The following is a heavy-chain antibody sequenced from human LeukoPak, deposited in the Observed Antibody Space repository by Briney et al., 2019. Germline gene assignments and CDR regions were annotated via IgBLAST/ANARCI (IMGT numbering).Heavy chain of an antibody. D-gene: IGHD6-13*01. CDR2: INPNSGGT. V-gene: IGHV1-2*04. Sequence: ASVKVSCKASGYTFTGYYMHWVRQAPGQGLEWMGWINPNSGGTNYAQKFQGWVAMTRDTSISTAYMELSRLRSDDTAVYYCARESFGSSSWYDRSYNWFDPWGQGTLVTVSS. J-gene: IGHJ5*02. CDR3: ARESFGSSSWYDRSYNWFDP. CDR1: GYTFTGYY.